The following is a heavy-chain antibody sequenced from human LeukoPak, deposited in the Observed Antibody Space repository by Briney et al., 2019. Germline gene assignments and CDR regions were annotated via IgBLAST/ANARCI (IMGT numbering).Heavy chain of an antibody. V-gene: IGHV2-5*01. CDR3: AHSIRDGYHQSGGDY. D-gene: IGHD5-24*01. Sequence: SGPTLVKPTQTLTLTCTFSGFSLSTSGVGVGWIRQPPGKALEWLALIYWNGDKRYSPSLKSRLTITKDTSKNQVVLTMTNMDPVDTATYYCAHSIRDGYHQSGGDYWGQGTLVTVSS. CDR1: GFSLSTSGVG. CDR2: IYWNGDK. J-gene: IGHJ4*02.